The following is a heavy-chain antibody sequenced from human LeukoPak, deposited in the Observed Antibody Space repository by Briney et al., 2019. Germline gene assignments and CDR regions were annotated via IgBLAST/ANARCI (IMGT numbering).Heavy chain of an antibody. Sequence: GGSLRLSCAASGLNFTTYYMSWIRQAPGKGLQWVARINPSGGSTHYADSVKGRFLISRDNSDNTLYLQMNSLRVEDTAIYYCASLRRWYEPFDSWGQGTRVTVSS. V-gene: IGHV3-23*01. CDR2: INPSGGST. D-gene: IGHD4-23*01. CDR1: GLNFTTYY. J-gene: IGHJ4*02. CDR3: ASLRRWYEPFDS.